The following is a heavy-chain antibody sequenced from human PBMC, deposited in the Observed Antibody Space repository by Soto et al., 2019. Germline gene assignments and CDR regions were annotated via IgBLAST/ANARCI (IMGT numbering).Heavy chain of an antibody. CDR3: ARAYDFWSGYYDY. CDR2: IYYTGST. D-gene: IGHD3-3*01. Sequence: SSETLSLTCTVSGGSISSYYWSWIRQPPGKGLEWIGYIYYTGSTNYNPPLKSRVTISVDTSKNQFSLKLSSVTAADTAVYYCARAYDFWSGYYDYWGQGALVTVSS. J-gene: IGHJ4*02. V-gene: IGHV4-59*01. CDR1: GGSISSYY.